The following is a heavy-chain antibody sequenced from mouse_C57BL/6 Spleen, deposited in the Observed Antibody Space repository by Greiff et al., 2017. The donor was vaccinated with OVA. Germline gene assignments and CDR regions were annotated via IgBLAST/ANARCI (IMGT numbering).Heavy chain of an antibody. CDR2: IDPRSGNT. Sequence: QVQLQQSGAELARPGASVKLSCKASGYTFTSSGISWVKQRTGQGLEWIGGIDPRSGNTYYNEKFKGKATLTADKSSSTAYIELRSLTSEDSAVYFCARYSNRFDYWGQGTTLTVSS. CDR1: GYTFTSSG. CDR3: ARYSNRFDY. D-gene: IGHD2-5*01. V-gene: IGHV1-81*01. J-gene: IGHJ2*01.